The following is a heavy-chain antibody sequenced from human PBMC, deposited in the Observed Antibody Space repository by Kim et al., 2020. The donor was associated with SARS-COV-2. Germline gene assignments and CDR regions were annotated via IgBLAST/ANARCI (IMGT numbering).Heavy chain of an antibody. CDR2: IYHSGST. Sequence: SETLSLTCTVSGYSISSGYYWGWIRQPPGKGLEWIGSIYHSGSTYYNPSLKSRVTISVDTSKNQFSLKLSSVTAADTAVYYCARDLPYYYDSSGYLPVDYWGQGTLSPSPQ. CDR3: ARDLPYYYDSSGYLPVDY. D-gene: IGHD3-22*01. J-gene: IGHJ4*02. V-gene: IGHV4-38-2*02. CDR1: GYSISSGYY.